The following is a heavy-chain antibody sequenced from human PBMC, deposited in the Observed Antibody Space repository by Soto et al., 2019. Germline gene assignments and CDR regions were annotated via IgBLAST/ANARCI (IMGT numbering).Heavy chain of an antibody. Sequence: QVQLVESGGGVVQPGRSLRLSCAASGFTFSNYGMHWVRQAPGMGLEWVALISYDGSNKYYADSVKGRFSISRDNSKNTLYLQMNSLTTEDTAVYYCAKAHDSSGFSHFDYWGQGSLVTVSS. CDR2: ISYDGSNK. CDR3: AKAHDSSGFSHFDY. J-gene: IGHJ4*02. CDR1: GFTFSNYG. D-gene: IGHD3-22*01. V-gene: IGHV3-30*18.